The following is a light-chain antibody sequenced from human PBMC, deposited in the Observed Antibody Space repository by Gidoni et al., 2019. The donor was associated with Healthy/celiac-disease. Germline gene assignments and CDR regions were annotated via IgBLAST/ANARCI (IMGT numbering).Light chain of an antibody. CDR1: QSISRY. J-gene: IGKJ2*04. V-gene: IGKV1-39*01. CDR2: AAS. CDR3: QQSYSTPPSS. Sequence: DIQMTQSPSSLSASVGDRVTITCRASQSISRYLNWYQQKPGKAPKLLIYAASSLQSGVPSRFSGSGSGTDFTLTISSLQPEDFATYYCQQSYSTPPSSFXQXTKLEIK.